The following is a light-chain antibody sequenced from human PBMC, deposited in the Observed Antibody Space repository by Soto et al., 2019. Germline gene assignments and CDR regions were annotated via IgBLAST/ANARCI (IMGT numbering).Light chain of an antibody. CDR3: QLSYITPPFT. CDR1: QSISSY. Sequence: DIQMTQSPSSLSAYVGDRVTITCRASQSISSYLNWYQQKPGKAPKLLIYAASSLQSGVPSRLSGSASGTDFTLAISSLQPEDFATYYCQLSYITPPFTFGPGNKVDIK. V-gene: IGKV1-39*01. CDR2: AAS. J-gene: IGKJ3*01.